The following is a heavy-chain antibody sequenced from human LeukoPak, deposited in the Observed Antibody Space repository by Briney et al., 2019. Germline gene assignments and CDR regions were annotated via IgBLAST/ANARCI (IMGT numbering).Heavy chain of an antibody. CDR2: IYYSGNT. CDR1: RDAISSDDHY. CDR3: ARGKPRNGYNFDL. D-gene: IGHD5-24*01. J-gene: IGHJ4*02. Sequence: SETLSLTCFVSRDAISSDDHYWVWVRQPPGKGLEWIGTIYYSGNTYYSPSLKSRVTLSVETSGNHFSLNLSSVTAADTAVYFCARGKPRNGYNFDLWGQGTLVTVSS. V-gene: IGHV4-39*02.